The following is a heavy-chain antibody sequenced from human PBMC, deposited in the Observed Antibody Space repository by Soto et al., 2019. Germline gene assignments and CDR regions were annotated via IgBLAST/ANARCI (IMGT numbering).Heavy chain of an antibody. CDR2: INPNSGGT. CDR3: ARDSSPQHRGYDL. V-gene: IGHV1-2*04. D-gene: IGHD5-12*01. CDR1: GYTFTGYY. J-gene: IGHJ5*02. Sequence: QVQLVQSGAEVKKPGASVKVSCKASGYTFTGYYMHWVRQAPGQGLEWMGWINPNSGGTNYAQKFQGWVTMTRDTYISTAYMELSRLRSDDTDVYYCARDSSPQHRGYDLWGQGTLVTVSS.